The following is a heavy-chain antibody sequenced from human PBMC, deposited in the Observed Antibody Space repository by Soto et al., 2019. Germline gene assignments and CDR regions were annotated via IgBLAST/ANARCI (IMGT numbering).Heavy chain of an antibody. CDR2: TYYRSRWYN. V-gene: IGHV6-1*01. J-gene: IGHJ6*03. Sequence: PSQALSLTCAISGDSVSSNSAAWNWIRLSPSRGLEWLARTYYRSRWYNDYAVSVRSRITVNPDTSKNQFSLQLTSVTPEDTAVYYSAGTSSHQWHYMDVWGKGTTVPVSS. D-gene: IGHD1-7*01. CDR3: AGTSSHQWHYMDV. CDR1: GDSVSSNSAA.